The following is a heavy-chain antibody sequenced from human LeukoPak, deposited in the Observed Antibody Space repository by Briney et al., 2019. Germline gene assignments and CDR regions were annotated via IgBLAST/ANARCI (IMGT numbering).Heavy chain of an antibody. Sequence: ASETLSLTCTVSGGSISSSSYYWGWIRQPPGKGLEWIGSIYYSGSTYYNPSLKSRVTISVDTSKNQFSLKLSSVTAADTAVYYCARRKVRGVITKGIFDYWGQGTLVTVSS. D-gene: IGHD3-10*01. CDR1: GGSISSSSYY. CDR3: ARRKVRGVITKGIFDY. J-gene: IGHJ4*02. CDR2: IYYSGST. V-gene: IGHV4-39*07.